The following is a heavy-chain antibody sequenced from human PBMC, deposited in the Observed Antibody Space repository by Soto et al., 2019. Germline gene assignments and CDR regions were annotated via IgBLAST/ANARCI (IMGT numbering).Heavy chain of an antibody. Sequence: LVESGGDLVYPGGSLRLSCVASGFRFSDHSMNWVRQAPGKGLQWISYISSNSDTTYYADSVKGRFTVSRDNAKNALFLQINSLRDDDSATYNCARLPKGSLVTAWGQGARVTVSS. CDR2: ISSNSDTT. CDR1: GFRFSDHS. CDR3: ARLPKGSLVTA. D-gene: IGHD2-21*02. J-gene: IGHJ4*02. V-gene: IGHV3-48*02.